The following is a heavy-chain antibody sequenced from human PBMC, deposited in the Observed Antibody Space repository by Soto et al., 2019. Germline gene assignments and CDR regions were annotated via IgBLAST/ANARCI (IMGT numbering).Heavy chain of an antibody. CDR2: IYHSGST. CDR1: GGSISSGGYS. Sequence: QLQLQESGSGLVKPSQTLSLTCAVSGGSISSGGYSWSWIRQPPGKGLEWIGYIYHSGSTYYNPSLKSRVTISVDRSKNQFSLKLSSVTAADTAVYYCARSDSSGYSYYFDYWGQGTLVTVSS. J-gene: IGHJ4*02. CDR3: ARSDSSGYSYYFDY. V-gene: IGHV4-30-2*01. D-gene: IGHD3-22*01.